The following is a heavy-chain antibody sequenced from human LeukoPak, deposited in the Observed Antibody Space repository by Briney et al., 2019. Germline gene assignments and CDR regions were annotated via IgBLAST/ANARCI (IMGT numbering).Heavy chain of an antibody. V-gene: IGHV4-34*01. CDR2: INHSGST. CDR3: AREVPAARNFDY. Sequence: KPSETLSLTCAVYGGSFSGYYWSWIRQPPGKGLEWIGEINHSGSTNYNPSLKSRVTISVDTSKNQFSLKLSSVTAADTAVYYCAREVPAARNFDYWGQGTLVTMSS. J-gene: IGHJ4*02. CDR1: GGSFSGYY. D-gene: IGHD2-2*01.